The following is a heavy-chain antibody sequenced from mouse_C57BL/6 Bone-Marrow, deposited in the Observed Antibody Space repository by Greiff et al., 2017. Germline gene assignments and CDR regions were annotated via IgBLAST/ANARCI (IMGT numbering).Heavy chain of an antibody. V-gene: IGHV1-63*01. J-gene: IGHJ3*01. CDR1: GYTFTNYW. CDR3: ARSEATVEAFAY. D-gene: IGHD1-1*01. CDR2: IYPGGGYT. Sequence: QVQLQQSGAELVRPGTSVKMSCKASGYTFTNYWIGWAKQRPGHGLEWVGDIYPGGGYTNYNEKFKGKATLTADKSSSTAYMQFSSLTSEDSAIYYCARSEATVEAFAYWGQEALVTVSA.